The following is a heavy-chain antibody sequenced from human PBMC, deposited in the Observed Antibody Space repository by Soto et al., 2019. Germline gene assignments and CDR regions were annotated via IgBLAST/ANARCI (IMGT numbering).Heavy chain of an antibody. CDR1: GFTFSDYY. Sequence: QVQLVESGGGLVKPGGSLRLSCAASGFTFSDYYMSWIRQAPGKGLEWVSYISSSGSTIYYADSVKGRFTISRDNAKNSQDLQMNSLRAEDTAGYYCARAEEPGWLEYLPNWGQGTLVTVSS. V-gene: IGHV3-11*01. J-gene: IGHJ4*02. CDR3: ARAEEPGWLEYLPN. CDR2: ISSSGSTI. D-gene: IGHD6-19*01.